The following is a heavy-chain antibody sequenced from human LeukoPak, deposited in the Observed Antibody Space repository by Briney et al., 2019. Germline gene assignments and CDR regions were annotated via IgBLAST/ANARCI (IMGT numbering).Heavy chain of an antibody. CDR1: GFNSGGYT. CDR3: VIDLLRRYFDS. V-gene: IGHV3-48*02. D-gene: IGHD2/OR15-2a*01. J-gene: IGHJ4*02. CDR2: IRDGGDVI. Sequence: GGSLRLSCVAAGFNSGGYTTNWVRQAPGKGLEWVSHIRDGGDVIHYADSVKGRFTVSRDNARNSLYLQMNSLTDEDTATYFCVIDLLRRYFDSWGQGTLVTVSS.